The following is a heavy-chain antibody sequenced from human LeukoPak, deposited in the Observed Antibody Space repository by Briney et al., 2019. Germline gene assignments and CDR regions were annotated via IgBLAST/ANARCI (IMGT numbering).Heavy chain of an antibody. J-gene: IGHJ3*02. CDR3: ARAPIVVVTASAFDI. CDR2: IYYSGST. V-gene: IGHV4-30-4*01. D-gene: IGHD2-21*02. Sequence: PSETLSLTCTVSGGSISSGDYYWSWIRQPPGKGLEWIGYIYYSGSTFYNPSLKSRVTISVDTSKNQLFLKLNSVTAADTAIYYCARAPIVVVTASAFDIWGQGTMVTVSS. CDR1: GGSISSGDYY.